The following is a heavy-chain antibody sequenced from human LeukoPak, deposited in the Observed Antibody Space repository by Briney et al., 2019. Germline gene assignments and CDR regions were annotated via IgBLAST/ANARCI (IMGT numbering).Heavy chain of an antibody. V-gene: IGHV4-34*01. Sequence: SETLSLTCAVYGGSFSGYYWSWIRQPPGKGLEWIGSIYYSGSTYYNPSLKSRVTISVDTSKNQFSLKLSSVTAADTAVYYCARDHYYGSGSSPFDYWGQGTLVTVSS. J-gene: IGHJ4*02. CDR3: ARDHYYGSGSSPFDY. CDR1: GGSFSGYY. D-gene: IGHD3-10*01. CDR2: IYYSGST.